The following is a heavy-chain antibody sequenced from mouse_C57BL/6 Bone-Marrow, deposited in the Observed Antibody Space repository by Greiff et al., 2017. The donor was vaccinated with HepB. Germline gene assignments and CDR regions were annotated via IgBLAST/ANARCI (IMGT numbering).Heavy chain of an antibody. CDR2: IDPSDSYT. J-gene: IGHJ4*01. CDR3: ASEYAMDY. Sequence: QVQLQQPGAELVMPGASVKLSCKASGYTFTSYWMHWVKQRPGQGLEWIGEIDPSDSYTYYNQKLKGKSTLTVDKYSFTAYMQLSSLTSEDSAVFYCASEYAMDYWGQGTSVTVSS. V-gene: IGHV1-69*01. CDR1: GYTFTSYW.